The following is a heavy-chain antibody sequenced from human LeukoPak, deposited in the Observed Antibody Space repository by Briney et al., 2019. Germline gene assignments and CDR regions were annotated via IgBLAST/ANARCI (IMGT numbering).Heavy chain of an antibody. CDR1: GYSFTSYW. CDR2: IYPGDSDT. J-gene: IGHJ4*02. D-gene: IGHD3-22*01. CDR3: ARSHYYDSSGYYAAATLDY. Sequence: ESLKISCKGSGYSFTSYWIGWVRQMPRKGLEWMGIIYPGDSDTRYSPYFQAQVPISADRPISTAYLQCSSLKASDTAMYYCARSHYYDSSGYYAAATLDYWGQGTLVTVSS. V-gene: IGHV5-51*04.